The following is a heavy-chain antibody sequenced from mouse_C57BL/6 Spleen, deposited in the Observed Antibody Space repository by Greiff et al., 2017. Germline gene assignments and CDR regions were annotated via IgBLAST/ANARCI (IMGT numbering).Heavy chain of an antibody. CDR3: ARNGYDFDY. V-gene: IGHV1-80*01. CDR2: IYPGDGDT. D-gene: IGHD2-2*01. Sequence: VQLQQSGASVKISCKASGYAFSSYWMNWVKQRPGKGLEWIGQIYPGDGDTNYNGKFKGKATLTADKSSSTAYMQLSSLTSEDSAVYFCARNGYDFDYWGQGTTLTVSS. CDR1: GYAFSSYW. J-gene: IGHJ2*01.